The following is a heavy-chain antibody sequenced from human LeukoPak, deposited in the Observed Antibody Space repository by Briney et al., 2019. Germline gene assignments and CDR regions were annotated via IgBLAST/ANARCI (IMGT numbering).Heavy chain of an antibody. CDR1: GFNVNNND. Sequence: GGSLRLSCAASGFNVNNNDVGWVRQAPGKGLEWVSVLYSIGSTFYSDSVKGRFTISRDNSKNTLYLQMNSLRAEDTAMYYCATVSVGGATGAGEYWGQGTLVTVSS. V-gene: IGHV3-53*01. D-gene: IGHD1-26*01. J-gene: IGHJ4*02. CDR3: ATVSVGGATGAGEY. CDR2: LYSIGST.